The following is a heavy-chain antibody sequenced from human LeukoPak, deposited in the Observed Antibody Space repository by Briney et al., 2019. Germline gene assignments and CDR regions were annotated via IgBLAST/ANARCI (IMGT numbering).Heavy chain of an antibody. CDR1: GFTFSSYA. CDR2: VSGSGGST. J-gene: IGHJ4*02. V-gene: IGHV3-23*01. CDR3: AKSHLQIAAANFDY. Sequence: GGSLRLSCAASGFTFSSYAMSWVRQAPGKGLEWVSAVSGSGGSTYYAHSVKGRFTISRDNSKNTLYPQKNSLKAEDTAVYYCAKSHLQIAAANFDYWGQGTLVTVSS. D-gene: IGHD6-13*01.